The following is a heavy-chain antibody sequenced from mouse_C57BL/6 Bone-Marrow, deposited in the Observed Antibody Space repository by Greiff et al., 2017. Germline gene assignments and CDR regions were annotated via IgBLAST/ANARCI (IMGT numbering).Heavy chain of an antibody. J-gene: IGHJ2*01. CDR2: INPSTGGT. CDR3: ARLRQDY. D-gene: IGHD2-12*01. CDR1: GYSFTGYY. V-gene: IGHV1-42*01. Sequence: VQLQQSGPELVKPGASVKISCKASGYSFTGYYMNWVKQSPEKSLEWIGEINPSTGGTTYNQKLKAKATLTVDKSSSTAYMQLKSLTSEDSAVYYCARLRQDYWGQGTTLTVSS.